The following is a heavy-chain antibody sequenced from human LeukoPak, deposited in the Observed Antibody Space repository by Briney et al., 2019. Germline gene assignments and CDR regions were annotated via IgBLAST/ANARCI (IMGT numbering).Heavy chain of an antibody. CDR3: ARSGTGYEKAFFDY. CDR2: ISSSSSNI. J-gene: IGHJ4*02. D-gene: IGHD5-12*01. CDR1: GFTFSVYY. V-gene: IGHV3-11*06. Sequence: GGSLRLSCAASGFTFSVYYMSWIRQAPGKGLEWVSFISSSSSNINYADSVKGRFTISRDNAKNSLYLQMNSLRAEDTAVYYCARSGTGYEKAFFDYWGQGTLVTVSS.